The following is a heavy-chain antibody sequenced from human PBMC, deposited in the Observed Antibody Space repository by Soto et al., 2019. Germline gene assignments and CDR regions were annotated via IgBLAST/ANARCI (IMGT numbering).Heavy chain of an antibody. CDR3: ARWSYLDY. CDR1: GFSFGSCA. V-gene: IGHV3-23*01. CDR2: ISGSDGKT. J-gene: IGHJ4*02. Sequence: GGSLRLSCAASGFSFGSCALSWVRQAPGKGLEWVSTISGSDGKTFYADSVKGRLSISRDTSQSTLYLQMNSLRADDTAMYYCARWSYLDYWGQGTRVTVSS. D-gene: IGHD3-3*01.